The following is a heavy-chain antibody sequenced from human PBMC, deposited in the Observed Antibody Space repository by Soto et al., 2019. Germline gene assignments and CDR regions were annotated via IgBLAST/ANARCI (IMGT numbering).Heavy chain of an antibody. Sequence: ESGGGVVQPGRSLRLSCAASGFTFSSYAMHWVRQAPGKGLEWVAVISYDGSNKYYADSVKGRFTISRDNSKNTLYLQMNSLRAEDTAVYYCASMGTFLEMATNTPDYWGQGTLVTVSS. D-gene: IGHD5-12*01. J-gene: IGHJ4*02. CDR3: ASMGTFLEMATNTPDY. CDR2: ISYDGSNK. CDR1: GFTFSSYA. V-gene: IGHV3-30-3*01.